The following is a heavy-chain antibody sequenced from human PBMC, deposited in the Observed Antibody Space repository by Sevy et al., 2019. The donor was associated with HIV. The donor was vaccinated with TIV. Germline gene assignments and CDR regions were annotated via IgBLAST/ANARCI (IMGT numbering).Heavy chain of an antibody. CDR2: FDPEDGET. CDR3: ATESREDYYGSGPTGGAFDI. Sequence: AAVKVSCKVSGYTLTELSMHWVRQAPRKGLERMGGFDPEDGETIYAQKFQGRVTMSEDTSTDTAYMELSSLRSEDTAVYYCATESREDYYGSGPTGGAFDIWGQGTMVTVSS. J-gene: IGHJ3*02. CDR1: GYTLTELS. V-gene: IGHV1-24*01. D-gene: IGHD3-10*01.